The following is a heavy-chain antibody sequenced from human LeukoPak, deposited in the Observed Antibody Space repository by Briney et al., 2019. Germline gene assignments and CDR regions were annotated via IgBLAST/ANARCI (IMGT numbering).Heavy chain of an antibody. V-gene: IGHV1-3*01. D-gene: IGHD3-10*01. Sequence: ASVTVSCKASGYTFTSYAMHWVRQAPGQRLEWMGWINAGNGNTKYSQKFQGRVTITRDTSASTAYMELSSLRSEDTAVYYCAREEGGSGSSFDYWGQGTLVTVSP. J-gene: IGHJ4*02. CDR2: INAGNGNT. CDR3: AREEGGSGSSFDY. CDR1: GYTFTSYA.